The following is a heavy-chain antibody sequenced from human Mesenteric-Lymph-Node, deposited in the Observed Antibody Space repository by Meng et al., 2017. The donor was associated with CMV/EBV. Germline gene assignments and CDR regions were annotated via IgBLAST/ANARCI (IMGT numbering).Heavy chain of an antibody. V-gene: IGHV1-18*01. CDR2: ISPYSANT. CDR3: ARRGSGNSFDY. CDR1: GYIFTSYS. D-gene: IGHD3-10*01. Sequence: ASVKVSCKASGYIFTSYSITWVRQAPEQGLEWRSWISPYSANTKYAQDLQGRVTMTTDTSTSTAYMDLRSLRSDDTAVYYCARRGSGNSFDYWGQGTLVTVSS. J-gene: IGHJ4*02.